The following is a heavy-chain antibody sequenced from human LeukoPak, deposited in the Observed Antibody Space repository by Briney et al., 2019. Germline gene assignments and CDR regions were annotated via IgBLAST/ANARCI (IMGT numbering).Heavy chain of an antibody. D-gene: IGHD4-17*01. Sequence: KSSETLSLTCTVSGVSIRRYYWSLIREPPGGGLEWSGDIYYSGSTNYNPSLKSRVTISVDTSKNQFSLKLSSVTAADTAVYYCAREEQAGDYVGFIDYWGQGTLVTVSS. V-gene: IGHV4-59*01. CDR3: AREEQAGDYVGFIDY. CDR1: GVSIRRYY. J-gene: IGHJ4*02. CDR2: IYYSGST.